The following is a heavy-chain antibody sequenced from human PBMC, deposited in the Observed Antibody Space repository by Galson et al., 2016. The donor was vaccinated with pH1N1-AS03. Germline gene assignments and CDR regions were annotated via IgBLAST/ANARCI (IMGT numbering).Heavy chain of an antibody. CDR1: GNTLTELS. CDR3: VTTAYAFGLGSVDAFDV. CDR2: FGPDNTET. D-gene: IGHD3-16*01. V-gene: IGHV1-24*01. Sequence: SVKVSCKVSGNTLTELSIQWVRQAPGEGLDWMGGFGPDNTETVYAQKFQGRVTMTEDTSTDTAYMELSSLRSGDTAKYYCVTTAYAFGLGSVDAFDVWGQGTKVTVSS. J-gene: IGHJ3*01.